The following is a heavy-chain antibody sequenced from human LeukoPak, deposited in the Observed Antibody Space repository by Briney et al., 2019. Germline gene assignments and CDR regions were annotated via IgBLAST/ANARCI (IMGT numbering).Heavy chain of an antibody. CDR1: GGSFSGYY. CDR2: INHCGST. V-gene: IGHV4-34*01. Sequence: SETLSLTCAVYGGSFSGYYWSWIRQPPGKGLEWIGEINHCGSTNYNPSLKSRVTISVDTSKNQFSLKLSSVTAADTAVYYCARGGHPDILTGYRFDYWGEGTLVTVSS. CDR3: ARGGHPDILTGYRFDY. J-gene: IGHJ4*02. D-gene: IGHD3-9*01.